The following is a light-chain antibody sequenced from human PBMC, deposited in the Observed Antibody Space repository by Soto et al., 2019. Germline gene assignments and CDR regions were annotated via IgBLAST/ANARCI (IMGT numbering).Light chain of an antibody. CDR3: QPSYSVPT. Sequence: DIQMTQSPSSLSASVGDRVTITCRASQSISSYLNWYQQKPGKAPKLLIYAASSLQSGVPSTFSSSVSGTDFTLTISSLRPEDVATYYSQPSYSVPTCGKRTEVEIK. J-gene: IGKJ1*01. CDR2: AAS. CDR1: QSISSY. V-gene: IGKV1-39*01.